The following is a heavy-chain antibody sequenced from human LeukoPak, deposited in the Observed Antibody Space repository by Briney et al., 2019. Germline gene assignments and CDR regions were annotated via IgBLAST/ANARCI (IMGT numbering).Heavy chain of an antibody. CDR3: ATEMYYDILTGYEYYFDY. V-gene: IGHV3-21*01. CDR1: GIILSSYW. J-gene: IGHJ4*02. CDR2: ISSSSSYI. D-gene: IGHD3-9*01. Sequence: GGSLRLSCAASGIILSSYWMSWVRQAPGKGLEWVSSISSSSSYIYYADSVKGRFTISRDNAKNSLYLQMNSLRAEDTAVYYCATEMYYDILTGYEYYFDYWGQGTLVTVSS.